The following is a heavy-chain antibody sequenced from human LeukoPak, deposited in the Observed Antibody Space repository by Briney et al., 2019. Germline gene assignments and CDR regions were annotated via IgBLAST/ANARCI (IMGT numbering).Heavy chain of an antibody. J-gene: IGHJ4*02. CDR1: GGSISSGGYY. CDR2: IYYSGST. V-gene: IGHV4-31*03. D-gene: IGHD5-12*01. CDR3: AGGRIGGYDYGEVVPSYESHLQPENNHFDY. Sequence: PSETLSLTCTVSGGSISSGGYYWSWIRQHPGKGLEWIGYIYYSGSTNYNPSLKSRVTISVDTSKNQFSLKLSSVTAADTAVYYCAGGRIGGYDYGEVVPSYESHLQPENNHFDYWGQGTLVTVSS.